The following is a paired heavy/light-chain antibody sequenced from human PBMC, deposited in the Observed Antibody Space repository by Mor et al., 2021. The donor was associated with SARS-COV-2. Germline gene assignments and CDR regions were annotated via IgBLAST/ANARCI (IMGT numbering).Heavy chain of an antibody. D-gene: IGHD1-26*01. J-gene: IGHJ6*02. CDR3: ARDKWAWVKRVYYYYGMDV. CDR1: GFTFSSYW. V-gene: IGHV3-7*01. Sequence: EVQLVESGGGLVQPGGSLRLSCAASGFTFSSYWMSWVRQAPGKGLEWVANIKEDGSEKYYVDSVKGRFTISRDNAKNSLYLQMNSLRDEDTAVYYCARDKWAWVKRVYYYYGMDVWGQGTTVTVSS. CDR2: IKEDGSEK.
Light chain of an antibody. CDR2: AAS. J-gene: IGKJ1*01. CDR3: QQANSFPRT. Sequence: DIQMTQSPSSVSASVGDRVTITCRASQGISSSLAWYQQKPGKAPRLLIYAASSLQSGVPSRFSGSESGTDFTLTITSLQPEDFATYYCQQANSFPRTFGQGTKVEIK. V-gene: IGKV1D-12*01. CDR1: QGISSS.